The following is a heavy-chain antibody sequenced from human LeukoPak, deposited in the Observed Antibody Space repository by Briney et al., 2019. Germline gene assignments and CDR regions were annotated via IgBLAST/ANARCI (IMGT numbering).Heavy chain of an antibody. J-gene: IGHJ4*02. Sequence: SETLSLTCAVYGGSFSGYYWSWIRQPPGKGLEWIGEINHSGSTNYNPSLKSRVTISVDTSKNQFSLKLSSVTAADTSVYYCAGHRYDFWSGYYNYWGQGTLVTVSS. CDR2: INHSGST. D-gene: IGHD3-3*01. CDR3: AGHRYDFWSGYYNY. V-gene: IGHV4-34*01. CDR1: GGSFSGYY.